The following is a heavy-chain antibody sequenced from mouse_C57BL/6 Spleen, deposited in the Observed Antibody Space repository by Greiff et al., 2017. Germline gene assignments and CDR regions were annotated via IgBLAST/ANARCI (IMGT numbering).Heavy chain of an antibody. D-gene: IGHD1-1*01. J-gene: IGHJ1*03. CDR3: ARHADYYGSSYDWYFDV. CDR1: GFTFSSYT. V-gene: IGHV5-9*01. Sequence: EVQLVESGGGLVKPGGSLKLSCAASGFTFSSYTMSWVRQTPETRLEWVATISGGGGNTYYPDSVKGRFTIARDNAKNTLDLKMSSLRSEDTGLYYCARHADYYGSSYDWYFDVWGTGTTVTVSS. CDR2: ISGGGGNT.